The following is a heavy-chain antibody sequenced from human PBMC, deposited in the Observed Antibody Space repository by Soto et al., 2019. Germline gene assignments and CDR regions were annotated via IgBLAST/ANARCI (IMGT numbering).Heavy chain of an antibody. D-gene: IGHD5-18*01. V-gene: IGHV3-74*01. J-gene: IGHJ6*02. CDR1: GFTFNIYW. CDR2: IKFDESTT. CDR3: ARGIRNYYGVDV. Sequence: EVQVVESGGGLIQPGGSLRLSCVASGFTFNIYWMHWVRQAPGKGLVWVSRIKFDESTTSYADSVKGRFTISRDNAKNTVFLQMNSLRADDTGVYYCARGIRNYYGVDVWGHGTTVTVSS.